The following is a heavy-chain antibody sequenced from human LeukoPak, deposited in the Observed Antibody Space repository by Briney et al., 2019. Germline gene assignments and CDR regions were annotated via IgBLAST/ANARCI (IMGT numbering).Heavy chain of an antibody. CDR1: GGSISSSSYY. D-gene: IGHD4-17*01. CDR2: IYYSGST. J-gene: IGHJ3*02. V-gene: IGHV4-39*07. Sequence: SETLSLTCTVSGGSISSSSYYWGWIRQPPGKGLEWIGSIYYSGSTYYNPSLKSRVTISVDTSKNQFSLKLSSVTAADTAVYYCARDGDYGDLARPYAFDIWGQGTMVTVSS. CDR3: ARDGDYGDLARPYAFDI.